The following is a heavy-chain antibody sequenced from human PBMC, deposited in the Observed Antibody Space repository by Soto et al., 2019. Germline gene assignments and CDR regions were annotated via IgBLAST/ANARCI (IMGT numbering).Heavy chain of an antibody. D-gene: IGHD3-22*01. J-gene: IGHJ4*02. CDR1: GGTFSSYA. V-gene: IGHV1-69*13. CDR3: ARDSSGSTRGLVGY. Sequence: VASVKVSCKASGGTFSSYAISWVRQAPGQGLEWMGGIIPIFGTANYAQKFQGRVTITADGSTSTAYMELSSLRSEDTAVYYCARDSSGSTRGLVGYWGQGTLVTVSS. CDR2: IIPIFGTA.